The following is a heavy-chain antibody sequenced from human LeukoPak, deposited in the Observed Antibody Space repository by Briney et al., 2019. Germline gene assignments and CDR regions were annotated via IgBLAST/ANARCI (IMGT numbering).Heavy chain of an antibody. D-gene: IGHD3-10*01. V-gene: IGHV4-59*01. Sequence: PSETLSLTCTVSGGSISTYYWSWIRQPPGKGLEWIGYIYFGGSTNHNPSLKSRVIISGDTSKKQFSLKLSSVTAADTAVYYCARDRITMVRGVTKDFDYWGQGTLVTVSS. CDR3: ARDRITMVRGVTKDFDY. CDR2: IYFGGST. J-gene: IGHJ4*02. CDR1: GGSISTYY.